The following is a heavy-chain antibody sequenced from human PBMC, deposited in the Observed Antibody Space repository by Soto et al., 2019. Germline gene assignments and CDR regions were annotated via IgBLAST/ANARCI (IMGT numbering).Heavy chain of an antibody. CDR1: GGTFSSYT. D-gene: IGHD6-19*01. CDR3: ARVTASGWYYEGAFDI. Sequence: QVQLVQSGAEVKKPGSSVKVSCKASGGTFSSYTISWVRQAPGQGLEWMGRIITILGIANYAQKFPGRVIPFLGKANYAQKFKGGVPIPPDKSTSKADMEMSSLRSEDTAVYYCARVTASGWYYEGAFDIWGQGTMVTVSS. J-gene: IGHJ3*02. CDR2: IITILGIA. V-gene: IGHV1-69*02.